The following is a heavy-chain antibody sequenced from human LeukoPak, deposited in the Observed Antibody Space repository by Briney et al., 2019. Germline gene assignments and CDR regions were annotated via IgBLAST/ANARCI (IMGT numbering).Heavy chain of an antibody. CDR3: ARVSGDFWSGYYWEVVS. J-gene: IGHJ5*02. CDR2: IYHSGST. V-gene: IGHV4-38-2*02. CDR1: GYSISSGYY. Sequence: SETLSLTCTVSGYSISSGYYWGWIRQPPGKGLEGIGSIYHSGSTYYNPSLKSRVTISVDTSKNQFSMPMSSVTAADTAVYYCARVSGDFWSGYYWEVVSWGQGTLVTVSS. D-gene: IGHD3-3*01.